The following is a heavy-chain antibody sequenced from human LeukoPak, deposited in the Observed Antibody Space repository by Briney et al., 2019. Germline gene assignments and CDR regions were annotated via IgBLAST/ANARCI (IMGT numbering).Heavy chain of an antibody. D-gene: IGHD1-1*01. J-gene: IGHJ4*02. CDR1: GDSVSSSSAA. V-gene: IGHV6-1*01. CDR3: AREGSDGYLFDY. Sequence: SQTLSLTCVISGDSVSSSSAAWSWIRQSPSRGLEWLGRTYYRSKWYNDYAVYVKSRITINPDTSKNQFSLQLISMTPEDTAVYYCAREGSDGYLFDYWGQGTLVTVSS. CDR2: TYYRSKWYN.